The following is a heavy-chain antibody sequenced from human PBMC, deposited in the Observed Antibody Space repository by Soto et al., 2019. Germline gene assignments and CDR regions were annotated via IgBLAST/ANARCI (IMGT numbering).Heavy chain of an antibody. CDR2: IIPIFGTA. Sequence: SVKVSCKASGGAFSSYAISWVRQAPGQGLEWMGGIIPIFGTANYAQKFQGRVTITADESTSTAYMELSSLRSEDTAVYYCARSGYSSGWTIDYWGQGTLVTVAS. V-gene: IGHV1-69*13. J-gene: IGHJ4*02. CDR1: GGAFSSYA. D-gene: IGHD6-19*01. CDR3: ARSGYSSGWTIDY.